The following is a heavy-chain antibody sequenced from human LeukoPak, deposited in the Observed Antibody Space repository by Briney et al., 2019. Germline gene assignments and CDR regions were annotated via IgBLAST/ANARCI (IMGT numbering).Heavy chain of an antibody. CDR2: FYYSGST. CDR3: ARGGYSYSLDY. Sequence: PSETLSHTCSVSSGSISSYYWSWIRQPPGKGLEWIGYFYYSGSTKYNPALKSRVTISVDTTENQSSLKLTSVTAADTAVYYCARGGYSYSLDYWGQGTLVTVSS. CDR1: SGSISSYY. V-gene: IGHV4-59*01. J-gene: IGHJ4*02. D-gene: IGHD5-18*01.